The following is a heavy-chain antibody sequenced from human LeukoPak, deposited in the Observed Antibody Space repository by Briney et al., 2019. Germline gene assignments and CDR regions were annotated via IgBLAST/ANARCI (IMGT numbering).Heavy chain of an antibody. D-gene: IGHD6-13*01. CDR3: VRDSRPASYSSSWYGWFDP. CDR2: INPSGGST. Sequence: GASVKVSCKASGYTFTGYYMHWVRQAPGQGLEWMGIINPSGGSTSYAQKFQGRVTMTRDMSTSTVYMELSSLRSEDTAVYYCVRDSRPASYSSSWYGWFDPWGQGTLVTVSS. CDR1: GYTFTGYY. V-gene: IGHV1-46*01. J-gene: IGHJ5*02.